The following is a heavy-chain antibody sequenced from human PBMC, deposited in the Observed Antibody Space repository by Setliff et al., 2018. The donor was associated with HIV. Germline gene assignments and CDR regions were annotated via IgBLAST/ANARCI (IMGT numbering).Heavy chain of an antibody. V-gene: IGHV4-39*07. J-gene: IGHJ5*02. Sequence: PSETLSLTCTVSGGPFSSSSYYWGWIRQPPGKGLEWIGSLRPSGNTYYNPSLKSRVTISMDTSKNQFSLNLNSVTATDTAVYYCAKRTFGSGRFDPWGQGTLVTVSS. CDR3: AKRTFGSGRFDP. CDR1: GGPFSSSSYY. D-gene: IGHD3-16*01. CDR2: LRPSGNT.